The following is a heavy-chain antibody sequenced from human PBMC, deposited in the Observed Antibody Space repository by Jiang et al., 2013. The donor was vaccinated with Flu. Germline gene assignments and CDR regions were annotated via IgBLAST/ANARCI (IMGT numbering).Heavy chain of an antibody. D-gene: IGHD5-12*01. CDR3: ARGGYDPTIFFDY. Sequence: SRGLEWLGRTYYRSKWYNDYAVSVKSRITINPDTSKNQFSLQLNSVTPEDTAVYYCARGGYDPTIFFDYWGQGTLVTVSS. J-gene: IGHJ4*02. V-gene: IGHV6-1*01. CDR2: TYYRSKWYN.